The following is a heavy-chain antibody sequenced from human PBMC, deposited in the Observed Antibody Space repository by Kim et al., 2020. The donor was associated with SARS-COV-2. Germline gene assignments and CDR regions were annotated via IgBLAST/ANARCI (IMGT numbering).Heavy chain of an antibody. D-gene: IGHD3-10*01. Sequence: ADAVKGRFTISRDNSKNTLYLQMSSLRTEDTAVYYCVKGSGSYYNPYFDSWGQGTLVTVSS. J-gene: IGHJ4*02. V-gene: IGHV3-64D*06. CDR3: VKGSGSYYNPYFDS.